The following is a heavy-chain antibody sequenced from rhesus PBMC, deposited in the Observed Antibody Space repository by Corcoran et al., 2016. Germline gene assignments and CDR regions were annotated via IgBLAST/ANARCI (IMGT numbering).Heavy chain of an antibody. V-gene: IGHV4-80*01. CDR1: GGSFSSYW. CDR3: ARQGIFDY. CDR2: INSNRVST. J-gene: IGHJ4*01. D-gene: IGHD5-42*01. Sequence: QVQLQESGPGLVKPSETLSLTCAVSGGSFSSYWWSWIRQPPGKGLEWIGEINSNRVSTNYNPSLKSRVTISKDASKNQFSLKLSSVTAADTAVYYCARQGIFDYWGQGVLVTVSS.